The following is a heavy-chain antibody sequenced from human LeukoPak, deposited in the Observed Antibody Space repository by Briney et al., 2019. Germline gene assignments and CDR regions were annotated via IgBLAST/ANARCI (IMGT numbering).Heavy chain of an antibody. CDR1: GGSISSYY. V-gene: IGHV4-59*01. CDR2: IYYSGST. D-gene: IGHD1-26*01. J-gene: IGHJ5*02. CDR3: ARGGWELYNWFDP. Sequence: SETLSLTCTVSGGSISSYYWSWVRQPPGKGLEWIGYIYYSGSTNYNPSLKSRVTISVDTSKNQFSLKLSSVTAADTAVYYCARGGWELYNWFDPWGQGTLVTVS.